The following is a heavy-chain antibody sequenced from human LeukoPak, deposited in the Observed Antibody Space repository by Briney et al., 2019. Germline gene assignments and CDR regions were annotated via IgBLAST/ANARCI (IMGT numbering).Heavy chain of an antibody. Sequence: GGSLRLSCAASGFTFSDYSMNWVRQAPGKGLEWVSYISTTSSSTIYYADSVKGRFTISRDNAKNSLYLQINSLRAEDTAVYYCARDRGSSGYHFDYWGQGTLVTVSS. CDR2: ISTTSSSTI. D-gene: IGHD3-22*01. CDR3: ARDRGSSGYHFDY. J-gene: IGHJ4*02. V-gene: IGHV3-48*01. CDR1: GFTFSDYS.